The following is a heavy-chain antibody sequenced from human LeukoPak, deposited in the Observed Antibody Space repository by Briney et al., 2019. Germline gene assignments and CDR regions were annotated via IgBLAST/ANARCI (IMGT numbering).Heavy chain of an antibody. CDR2: IYYSGST. J-gene: IGHJ4*02. Sequence: SETLSLTCTISSGSISRYYWSWIRQPPGKGLEWIGYIYYSGSTNYNPSLKSRVTISIDTSKHQFSLNLTSVTAADTAVYYCARVGEDDFWSGYRYFDYWGQGTLVTVSS. V-gene: IGHV4-59*01. D-gene: IGHD3-3*01. CDR1: SGSISRYY. CDR3: ARVGEDDFWSGYRYFDY.